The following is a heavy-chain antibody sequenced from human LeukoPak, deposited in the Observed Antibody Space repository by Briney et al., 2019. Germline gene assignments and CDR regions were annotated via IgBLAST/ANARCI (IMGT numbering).Heavy chain of an antibody. J-gene: IGHJ4*02. CDR2: INPNSGGT. V-gene: IGHV1-2*06. CDR1: GYTFTGYY. D-gene: IGHD3-22*01. CDR3: ARRPPLYDSSGYSGDY. Sequence: GASVTVSCKASGYTFTGYYMHWVRQAPGQGPEWMGRINPNSGGTNYAQKFQGRVTMTRDTSISTAYMELSRLRSDDTAVYYCARRPPLYDSSGYSGDYWGQGTLVTVSS.